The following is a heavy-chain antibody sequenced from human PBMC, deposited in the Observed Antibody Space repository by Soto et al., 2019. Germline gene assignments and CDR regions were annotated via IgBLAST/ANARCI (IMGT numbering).Heavy chain of an antibody. D-gene: IGHD3-10*02. CDR3: AKDMCSGSYYNGPDVDY. CDR1: GFTFDDYA. V-gene: IGHV3-9*01. Sequence: EVQLVESGGGLVQPGRSLRLSCAASGFTFDDYAMHWVRQAPGKGLEWVSGIRWNSGSIGYADSVKGRFTISRDNAKNSLYLQMNRLRAEDTALYYCAKDMCSGSYYNGPDVDYWGQGTLVTVSS. J-gene: IGHJ4*02. CDR2: IRWNSGSI.